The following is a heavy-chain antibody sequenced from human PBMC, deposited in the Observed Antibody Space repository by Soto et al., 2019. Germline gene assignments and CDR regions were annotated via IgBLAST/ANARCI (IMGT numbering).Heavy chain of an antibody. J-gene: IGHJ4*02. CDR3: ASHGSAGSGVFDH. Sequence: QVRLQESGPGLVKPSQTLSLACTVSSGSVISTDYYWTWIRQYPGKNLEWIGNIYHSGSASYNPSLKSRLTLSVDKSKNQFFLKLDSVTAADTAVYYCASHGSAGSGVFDHWGQGTLVTVFS. V-gene: IGHV4-31*03. CDR2: IYHSGSA. D-gene: IGHD5-12*01. CDR1: SGSVISTDYY.